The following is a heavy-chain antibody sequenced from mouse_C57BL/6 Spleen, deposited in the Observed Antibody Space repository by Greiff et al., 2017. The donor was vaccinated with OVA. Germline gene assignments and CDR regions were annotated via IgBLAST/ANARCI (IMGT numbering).Heavy chain of an antibody. D-gene: IGHD2-3*01. J-gene: IGHJ3*01. CDR2: INPRSGYT. V-gene: IGHV1-7*01. Sequence: QVQLQHSGAELAKPGASVKLSCKASGYTFTSSWMHWVKQRPGTGLEWIGHINPRSGYTKYNQKFKDKAPLTADKSSSTAYMQLSSLTYEDSAVYDGARGDDGSFAYGGQGTLVTVSA. CDR3: ARGDDGSFAY. CDR1: GYTFTSSW.